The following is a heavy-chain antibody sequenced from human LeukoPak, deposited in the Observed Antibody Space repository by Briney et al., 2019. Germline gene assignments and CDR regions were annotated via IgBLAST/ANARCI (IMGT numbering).Heavy chain of an antibody. CDR2: IYTSGST. CDR3: ARDRYYYDSSGYLETYYFDY. V-gene: IGHV4-4*07. D-gene: IGHD3-22*01. J-gene: IGHJ4*02. CDR1: GGSLSSYY. Sequence: PSETLSLTCTVSGGSLSSYYWSWIRQPAGKGLEWIGRIYTSGSTNYNPSLKSRVTMSVDTSKNQFSLKLSSVTAADTAVYYCARDRYYYDSSGYLETYYFDYWGQGTLVTVSS.